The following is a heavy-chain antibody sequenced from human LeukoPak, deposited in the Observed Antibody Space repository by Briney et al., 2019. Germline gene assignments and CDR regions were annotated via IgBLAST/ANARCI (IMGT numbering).Heavy chain of an antibody. V-gene: IGHV3-23*01. Sequence: GGSLRLSCAASGLTFSTSDMSWVRQAPGKGLEWVSAINGGGGSTHYADSVRGRFAISRDNSKNTLYLQMNNLRAEDTAVYYCTKLYTAWFDPWGQGTLVTVSS. CDR2: INGGGGST. CDR3: TKLYTAWFDP. D-gene: IGHD5-18*01. J-gene: IGHJ5*02. CDR1: GLTFSTSD.